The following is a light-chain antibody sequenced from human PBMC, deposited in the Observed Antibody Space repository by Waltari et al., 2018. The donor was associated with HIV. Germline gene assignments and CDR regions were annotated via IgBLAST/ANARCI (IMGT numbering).Light chain of an antibody. CDR3: QQLNSYPPA. CDR1: QGISSY. CDR2: AAS. Sequence: DIRLALSPSFLSPSVGERVTITCRASQGISSYFAWYQQKSGKAPKLLIYAASTLQSGVPSRFSGSGSGTEFTLTISSLQPEDFATYYCQQLNSYPPAFGPGTKVDIK. J-gene: IGKJ3*01. V-gene: IGKV1-9*01.